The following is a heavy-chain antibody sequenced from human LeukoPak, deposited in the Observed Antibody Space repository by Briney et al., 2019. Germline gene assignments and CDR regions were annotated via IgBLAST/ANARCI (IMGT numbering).Heavy chain of an antibody. V-gene: IGHV1-69*13. CDR2: IIPIFGTA. J-gene: IGHJ6*03. CDR1: GGTFSSYA. CDR3: AGRNGAYDYVWGSYRPDGWYYYMDV. Sequence: GASVKVSCKASGGTFSSYAISWVRQAPGQGLEWMGGIIPIFGTANYAQKFQGRVTITADESTSTAYMELSSLRSEDTAVYYCAGRNGAYDYVWGSYRPDGWYYYMDVWGKGTTVTISS. D-gene: IGHD3-16*02.